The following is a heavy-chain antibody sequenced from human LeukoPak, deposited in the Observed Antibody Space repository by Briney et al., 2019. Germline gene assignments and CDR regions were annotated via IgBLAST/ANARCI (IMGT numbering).Heavy chain of an antibody. V-gene: IGHV3-7*01. J-gene: IGHJ6*03. D-gene: IGHD2-15*01. CDR1: GFTFSNYW. CDR2: IKQDGSEK. CDR3: ARVLGYCSGGSCYPEDYYYYMDV. Sequence: GGSLRLSCAASGFTFSNYWMSWVRQAPGKGLEWVANIKQDGSEKYYVDSVKGRFTISRDNAKKSLYLQMNSLRAEDTAVYYCARVLGYCSGGSCYPEDYYYYMDVWGKGTTVTVSS.